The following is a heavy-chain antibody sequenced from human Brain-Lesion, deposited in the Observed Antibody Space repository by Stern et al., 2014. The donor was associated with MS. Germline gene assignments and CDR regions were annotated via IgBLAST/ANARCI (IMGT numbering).Heavy chain of an antibody. CDR1: GNSFTHFY. D-gene: IGHD2-2*01. J-gene: IGHJ4*02. CDR3: ARGGRYYADY. V-gene: IGHV1-2*04. Sequence: MQLVESGAEVKKPGASVRVSCEASGNSFTHFYIHWGRQAPGQGLEWMGWINPNSGGTKFAQKFQGWVTITRDTSMTTAYMEVTSLTSDDTAVYYCARGGRYYADYWGQGTLVTVSS. CDR2: INPNSGGT.